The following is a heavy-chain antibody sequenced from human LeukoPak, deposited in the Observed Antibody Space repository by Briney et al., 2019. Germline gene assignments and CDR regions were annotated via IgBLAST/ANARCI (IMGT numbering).Heavy chain of an antibody. CDR1: GYALSESS. J-gene: IGHJ2*01. CDR3: VSDRSDGGYAESNGYPTFDL. V-gene: IGHV1-24*01. Sequence: ASVKVSCKVSGYALSESSIHWVRQTPGEGFEWMGGFDPEYVETTYAQKFRGRVTMTEDTSTDTAYMELINLRSDDTAVYYCVSDRSDGGYAESNGYPTFDLWGRGTLVAVSS. D-gene: IGHD5-24*01. CDR2: FDPEYVET.